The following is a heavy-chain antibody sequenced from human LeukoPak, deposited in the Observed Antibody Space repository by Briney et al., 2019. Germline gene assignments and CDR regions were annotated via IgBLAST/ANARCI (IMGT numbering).Heavy chain of an antibody. CDR2: INWNGGST. CDR3: AREGGWNDFDY. D-gene: IGHD1-1*01. V-gene: IGHV3-20*04. J-gene: IGHJ4*02. Sequence: RPGGSLRLSCAASGFTFDDYGMSWVRQAPGKGLEWVSGINWNGGSTGYADSVKGRFTFSRDNARNSLYLQMNSLRADDTAIYYCAREGGWNDFDYWGQGTLVTVSS. CDR1: GFTFDDYG.